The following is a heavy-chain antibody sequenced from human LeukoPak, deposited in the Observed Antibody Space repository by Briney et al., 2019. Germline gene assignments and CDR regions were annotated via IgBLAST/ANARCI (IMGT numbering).Heavy chain of an antibody. V-gene: IGHV3-74*01. Sequence: GSLRLSCAASGFTFSSHWMHWVRQAPGKGLVWVSRISPDGSSALYADSVKGRFTISRDNSKNTLYLQMSSLRAEDSAVYYCVKAVTTTATFDYWGQGTLVTVSS. J-gene: IGHJ4*02. CDR2: ISPDGSSA. CDR1: GFTFSSHW. D-gene: IGHD4-11*01. CDR3: VKAVTTTATFDY.